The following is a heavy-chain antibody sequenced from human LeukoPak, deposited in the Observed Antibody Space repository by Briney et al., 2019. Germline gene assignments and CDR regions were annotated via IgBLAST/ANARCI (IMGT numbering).Heavy chain of an antibody. CDR1: GYTFTSYA. V-gene: IGHV7-4-1*02. J-gene: IGHJ5*02. D-gene: IGHD3-3*01. CDR3: ARDRDEYDFWSGYRWFDP. Sequence: ASVKVSCKASGYTFTSYAMNWVRQAPGQGLEWMGWINTNTGNPAYAQGFTGRFVFSLDTSVSTAYLQISSLKAEDTAVYYCARDRDEYDFWSGYRWFDPWGQGTLVTVSS. CDR2: INTNTGNP.